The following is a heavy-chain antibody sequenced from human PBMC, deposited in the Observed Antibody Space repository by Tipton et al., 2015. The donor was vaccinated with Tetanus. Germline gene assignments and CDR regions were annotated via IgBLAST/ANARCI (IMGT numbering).Heavy chain of an antibody. CDR1: GYTFTAYY. V-gene: IGHV1-46*01. CDR3: ARDAVYGSGSFYNDWFDP. Sequence: QLVQSGAEVKEPGASVKISCRASGYTFTAYYILWVRRAPGQGLEWMGIIHPGGGRTTYAQGFQGRVILTREKSTSTVYLHLNSLRSDDAAVYFCARDAVYGSGSFYNDWFDPWGQGTLVTVSS. J-gene: IGHJ5*02. CDR2: IHPGGGRT. D-gene: IGHD3-10*01.